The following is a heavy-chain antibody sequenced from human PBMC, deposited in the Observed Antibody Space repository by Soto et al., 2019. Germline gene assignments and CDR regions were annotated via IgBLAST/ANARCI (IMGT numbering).Heavy chain of an antibody. V-gene: IGHV4-39*01. CDR1: GGSISSSSYY. J-gene: IGHJ6*02. CDR3: ASGGSGSYQYYYYYYGMDV. CDR2: IYYSGST. D-gene: IGHD3-10*01. Sequence: SETLSLTCTVSGGSISSSSYYWGWIRQPPGKGLEWIGSIYYSGSTYYNPSLKSRVTISVDTSKNQFSLKLSSVTAADTAVYYCASGGSGSYQYYYYYYGMDVWGQGTTVTVSS.